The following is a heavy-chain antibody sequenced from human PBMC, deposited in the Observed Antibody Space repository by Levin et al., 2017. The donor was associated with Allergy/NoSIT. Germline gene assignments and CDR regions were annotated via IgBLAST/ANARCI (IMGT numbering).Heavy chain of an antibody. Sequence: RGESLKISCAASGFTFSDHFMEWVRQAPGQGLEWVGRIRKKPNSYSTTYAASVKGRFIISRDDSKNSVYLQMNSLKTEDTAVYYCARVLDYYDSSGYSVDAFDIWGQGTMVTVSS. V-gene: IGHV3-72*01. CDR2: IRKKPNSYST. J-gene: IGHJ3*02. D-gene: IGHD3-22*01. CDR1: GFTFSDHF. CDR3: ARVLDYYDSSGYSVDAFDI.